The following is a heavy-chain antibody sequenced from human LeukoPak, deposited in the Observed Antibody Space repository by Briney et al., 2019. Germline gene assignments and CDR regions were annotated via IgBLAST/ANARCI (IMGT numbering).Heavy chain of an antibody. V-gene: IGHV1-46*01. Sequence: ASVKVSCKASGYTFTSYYMHWVRQAPGQGLEWMGIINPSGGSTSYAQKFQGRVTITADESTSTAYMELSSLRSEDTAVYYCARASRWLQLTDDLFDYWGQGTLVTVSS. J-gene: IGHJ4*02. CDR2: INPSGGST. CDR3: ARASRWLQLTDDLFDY. CDR1: GYTFTSYY. D-gene: IGHD5-24*01.